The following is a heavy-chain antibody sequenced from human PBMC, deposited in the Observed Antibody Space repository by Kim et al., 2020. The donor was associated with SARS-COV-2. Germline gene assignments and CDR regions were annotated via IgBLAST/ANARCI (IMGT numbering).Heavy chain of an antibody. D-gene: IGHD2-2*01. CDR1: GFTFSSYA. CDR2: ISYDGSNK. V-gene: IGHV3-30-3*01. CDR3: AREGASVPSRRAFDI. Sequence: GGSLRLSCAASGFTFSSYAMHWVRQAPGKGLEWVAVISYDGSNKYYADSVKGRFTISRDNSKNTLYLQMNSLRAEDTAVYYCAREGASVPSRRAFDIWG. J-gene: IGHJ3*02.